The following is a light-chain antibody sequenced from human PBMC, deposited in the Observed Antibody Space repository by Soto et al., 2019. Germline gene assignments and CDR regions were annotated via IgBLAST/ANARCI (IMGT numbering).Light chain of an antibody. V-gene: IGKV3-20*01. J-gene: IGKJ1*01. Sequence: EIVLTQSPGTLPLSPGERTTLSCRASQRVSSTYLAGYQQKPGQAHRLLIYGASSSATGIPDRFSGSGSGTDFTLTISRLEPEDFAVYYCQHSGTFGQGTKVEIK. CDR2: GAS. CDR3: QHSGT. CDR1: QRVSSTY.